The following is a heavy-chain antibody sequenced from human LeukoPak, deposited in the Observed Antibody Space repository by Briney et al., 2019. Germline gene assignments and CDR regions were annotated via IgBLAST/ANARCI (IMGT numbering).Heavy chain of an antibody. CDR1: GGSISSYY. CDR2: IYTSGST. D-gene: IGHD4-23*01. CDR3: ARLGGRWSYRQNWFDP. J-gene: IGHJ5*02. Sequence: PSETLSLTCTVSGGSISSYYWSWIRQPPGKGLEWIGYIYTSGSTNYNPSLESRVTISVETSKNQFSLKLSSLTAADTAVYYCARLGGRWSYRQNWFDPWGQGTLVTVSS. V-gene: IGHV4-4*09.